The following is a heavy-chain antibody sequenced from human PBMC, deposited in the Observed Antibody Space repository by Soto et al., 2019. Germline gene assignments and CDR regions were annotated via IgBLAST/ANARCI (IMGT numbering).Heavy chain of an antibody. CDR1: GGSISSSNW. V-gene: IGHV4-4*02. D-gene: IGHD3-3*01. CDR2: IYHSGST. Sequence: SETLSLTCAVSGGSISSSNWWSWVRQPPGKGLEWFGEIYHSGSTNYNPSLKSRVTISVDTSKNQFSLKLSSVTAADTAVYYCARDKRITIFGVVIERDPTDYYGMDVWGQGTTVT. CDR3: ARDKRITIFGVVIERDPTDYYGMDV. J-gene: IGHJ6*02.